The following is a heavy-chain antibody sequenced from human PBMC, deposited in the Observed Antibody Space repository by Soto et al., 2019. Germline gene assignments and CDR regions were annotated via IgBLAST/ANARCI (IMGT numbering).Heavy chain of an antibody. D-gene: IGHD5-12*01. CDR1: GFAFSSYG. CDR3: AKVATPQSEIDY. V-gene: IGHV3-30*18. Sequence: QVQLVESGGGVVQPGRSLRLSCAACGFAFSSYGMHWIRQAPGKGLEWVAVISYDGSNKYYADSVKGRFTISRDNSKNTLYLQMNSLRAEDTAVYYCAKVATPQSEIDYWGQGTLVTVSS. J-gene: IGHJ4*02. CDR2: ISYDGSNK.